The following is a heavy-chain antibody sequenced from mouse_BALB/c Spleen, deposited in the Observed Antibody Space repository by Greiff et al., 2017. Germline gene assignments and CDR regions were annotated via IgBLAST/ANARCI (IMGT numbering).Heavy chain of an antibody. CDR2: ISSGGSYT. V-gene: IGHV5-9-4*01. CDR1: GFTFSSYA. CDR3: ARDGRDYFDY. Sequence: EVQLVESGGGLVKPGGSLKLSCAASGFTFSSYAMSWVRQSPEKGLEWVAEISSGGSYTYYPDTVRGRVTISRDNANNTMYLEMSSLRSEDTAMYYCARDGRDYFDYWGQGTTLTVSS. J-gene: IGHJ2*01.